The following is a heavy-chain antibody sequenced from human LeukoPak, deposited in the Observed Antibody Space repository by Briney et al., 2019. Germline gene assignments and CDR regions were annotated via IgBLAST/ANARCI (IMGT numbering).Heavy chain of an antibody. CDR3: AKMYRLGHDY. Sequence: GGSLRLSCAASGFTFSSYGMHWVRQAPGKGLEWVAFIHYDGSNKYYADSVKGRFTISRDNSKNTLYLQMNSLRAEDTAVYSCAKMYRLGHDYWGQGTLVTVSS. V-gene: IGHV3-30*02. D-gene: IGHD3-9*01. CDR1: GFTFSSYG. J-gene: IGHJ4*02. CDR2: IHYDGSNK.